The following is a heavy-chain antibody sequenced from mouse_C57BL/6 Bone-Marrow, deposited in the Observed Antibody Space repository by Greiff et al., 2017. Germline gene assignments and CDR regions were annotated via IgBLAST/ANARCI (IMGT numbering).Heavy chain of an antibody. CDR2: INPNNGGT. CDR1: GYTFTDYN. Sequence: VQLKESGPELVKPGASVKMSCKASGYTFTDYNMHWVKQSHGKSLEWIGYINPNNGGTSYNQKFKGKATLTVNKSSSTAYMELRSLTSEDSAVYYCARNYYGSSLAMDYWGQGTSVTVSS. J-gene: IGHJ4*01. CDR3: ARNYYGSSLAMDY. D-gene: IGHD1-1*01. V-gene: IGHV1-22*01.